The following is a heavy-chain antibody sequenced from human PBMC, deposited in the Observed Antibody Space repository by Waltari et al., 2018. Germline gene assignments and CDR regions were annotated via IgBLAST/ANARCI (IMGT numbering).Heavy chain of an antibody. CDR3: ARNYDTNGRYRIPYWSFDL. D-gene: IGHD3-22*01. V-gene: IGHV4-59*02. CDR2: VYYTGRT. J-gene: IGHJ2*01. CDR1: VGAVASLY. Sequence: QVHLQESGPGLVMPSEILSLSRTVSVGAVASLYWSRPRPSPGRGLEWIGFVYYTGRTDYNPSLRSRVTISMDTSRSQFSLRLTSVTAADTAVYYCARNYDTNGRYRIPYWSFDLWGPGTLVSVSS.